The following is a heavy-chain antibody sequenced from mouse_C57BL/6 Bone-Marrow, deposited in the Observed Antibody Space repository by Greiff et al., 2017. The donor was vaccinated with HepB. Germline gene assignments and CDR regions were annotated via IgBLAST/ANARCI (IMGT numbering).Heavy chain of an antibody. CDR1: GYTFTDYN. Sequence: EVQLQQSGPELVKPGASVKIPCKASGYTFTDYNMDWVKQSHGKSLEWIGDINPNNGGTIYNQKFKGKATLTVDKSSSTAYMELRSLTSEDTAVYYCARLGGNYPYWYFDVWGTGTTVTVSS. CDR2: INPNNGGT. CDR3: ARLGGNYPYWYFDV. D-gene: IGHD2-1*01. J-gene: IGHJ1*03. V-gene: IGHV1-18*01.